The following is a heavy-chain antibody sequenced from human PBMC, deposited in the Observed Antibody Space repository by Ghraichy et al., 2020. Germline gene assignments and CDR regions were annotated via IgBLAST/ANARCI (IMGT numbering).Heavy chain of an antibody. D-gene: IGHD3-22*01. Sequence: SETLSLTCAVYGGSFSGYYWSWIRQPPGKGLEWIGEINHSGSTNYNPSLKSRVTISVDTSKNQFSLKLSSVTAADTAVYYCARGRGPYYYDSSGYSYSFDYWGQGTLVTVSS. CDR3: ARGRGPYYYDSSGYSYSFDY. CDR2: INHSGST. CDR1: GGSFSGYY. V-gene: IGHV4-34*01. J-gene: IGHJ4*02.